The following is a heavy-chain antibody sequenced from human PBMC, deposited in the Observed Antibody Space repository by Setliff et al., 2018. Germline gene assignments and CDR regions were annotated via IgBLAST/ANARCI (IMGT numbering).Heavy chain of an antibody. CDR2: VRFDGSYK. J-gene: IGHJ4*02. D-gene: IGHD3-22*01. V-gene: IGHV3-30*02. CDR3: AKELIEVMMTGLEF. CDR1: GFVFGTYG. Sequence: HPGGSLRLSCAASGFVFGTYGMHWVRQAPGKGLDWVASVRFDGSYKYYKDSVRGRFTISRDNSKNTVYLQMNNLRPEDTAVYYCAKELIEVMMTGLEFWGQGTMVTVSS.